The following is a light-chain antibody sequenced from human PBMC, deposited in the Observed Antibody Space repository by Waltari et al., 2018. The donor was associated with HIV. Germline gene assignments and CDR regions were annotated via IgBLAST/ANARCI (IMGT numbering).Light chain of an antibody. CDR2: SPN. CDR1: SGSVSTTYY. J-gene: IGLJ3*02. V-gene: IGLV8-61*01. Sequence: QTVVTQEPSFSVSPGGTVTLTCGLSSGSVSTTYYPSWYQQTPGQAPRTLIYSPNTRSSGVPDRFSGSILGNKAALTITGAQADDESDYYCVLYMGSGLRVFGGGTKLTVL. CDR3: VLYMGSGLRV.